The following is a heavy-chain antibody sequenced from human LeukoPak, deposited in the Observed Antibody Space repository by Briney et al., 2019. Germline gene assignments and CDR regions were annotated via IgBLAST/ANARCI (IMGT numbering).Heavy chain of an antibody. D-gene: IGHD3-9*01. CDR3: ARDSHFDWLLWKDAFDI. Sequence: SGGSLRLSCAAAGFTFSSYAMHWVRQAPGKGLEWVAVISYDGSNKYYADSVKGRFTISRDSSKNTLYLQMNSLRAEDTAVYYCARDSHFDWLLWKDAFDIWGQGTMVTVSS. CDR1: GFTFSSYA. J-gene: IGHJ3*02. CDR2: ISYDGSNK. V-gene: IGHV3-30-3*01.